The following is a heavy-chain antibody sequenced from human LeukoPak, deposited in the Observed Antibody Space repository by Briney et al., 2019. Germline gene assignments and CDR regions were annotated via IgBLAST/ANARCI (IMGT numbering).Heavy chain of an antibody. V-gene: IGHV3-30*18. CDR3: AKDLSGRKGPFDY. Sequence: GGSLRLSCAASGFTFSSYGMHWVRQAPGKGLEWVAVISSDGSNAYYADSVKGRFTMSRDNSKNTLFVQMNSLRAEDTAVYYCAKDLSGRKGPFDYRGQGTLVTVSS. CDR1: GFTFSSYG. D-gene: IGHD3-10*01. CDR2: ISSDGSNA. J-gene: IGHJ4*02.